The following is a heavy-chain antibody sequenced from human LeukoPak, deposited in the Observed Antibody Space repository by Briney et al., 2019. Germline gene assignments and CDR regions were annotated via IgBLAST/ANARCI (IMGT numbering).Heavy chain of an antibody. CDR3: ARDLAGRLTTVTTEAFDI. J-gene: IGHJ3*02. CDR1: GYTFTSYY. V-gene: IGHV1-46*01. CDR2: INPSGGST. Sequence: ASVTVSCKASGYTFTSYYMHWVRQAPGQGLEWMGIINPSGGSTSYAQKFQGRVTMTRDTSTSTVYMELSSLRSEDTAVYYCARDLAGRLTTVTTEAFDIWGQGTMVTVSS. D-gene: IGHD4-17*01.